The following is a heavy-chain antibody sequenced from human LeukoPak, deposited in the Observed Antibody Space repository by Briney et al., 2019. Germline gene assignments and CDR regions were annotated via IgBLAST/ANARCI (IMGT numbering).Heavy chain of an antibody. D-gene: IGHD2-2*01. Sequence: SETLSLTCTVSGGSISSSSYYWGWIRQPPGKGLEWIGYIYYSGSTNYNPSLMSRVTISVDTSKNQFSLKLSSVTAADTAVYYCARARKYQLLDAFDIWGQGTMVTVSS. CDR2: IYYSGST. V-gene: IGHV4-61*05. J-gene: IGHJ3*02. CDR3: ARARKYQLLDAFDI. CDR1: GGSISSSSYY.